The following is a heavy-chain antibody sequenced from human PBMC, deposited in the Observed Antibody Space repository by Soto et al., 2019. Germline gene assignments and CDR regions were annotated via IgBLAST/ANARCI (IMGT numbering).Heavy chain of an antibody. J-gene: IGHJ4*02. CDR2: IFYTGST. V-gene: IGHV4-39*01. CDR3: ARQIRGTNYYNNSGYYTN. D-gene: IGHD3-22*01. CDR1: RGSLSSRTYY. Sequence: PSETRSLTCTVSRGSLSSRTYYSGGIRQPRGKGLKWIATIFYTGSTYYNPSLKSGVTISVDMSKNQFSLTLSSVTAADTAVYYSARQIRGTNYYNNSGYYTNWGQGTLVTVSS.